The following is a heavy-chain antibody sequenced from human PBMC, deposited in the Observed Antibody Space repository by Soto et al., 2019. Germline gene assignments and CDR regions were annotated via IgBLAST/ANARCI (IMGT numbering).Heavy chain of an antibody. CDR1: GFSLTTRGVG. V-gene: IGHV2-5*02. CDR2: IYWDDDK. CDR3: AHIVITFGGVVADDAFDV. D-gene: IGHD3-16*02. Sequence: QITLMESGPTLVKPTETLTLTCTFSGFSLTTRGVGVGWIRQPPGKALEWLAVIYWDDDKRYSPSLKTRLVFTKDTPKNQVVLTMTNMDSVDTATYFCAHIVITFGGVVADDAFDVWGKGTMVTVSS. J-gene: IGHJ3*01.